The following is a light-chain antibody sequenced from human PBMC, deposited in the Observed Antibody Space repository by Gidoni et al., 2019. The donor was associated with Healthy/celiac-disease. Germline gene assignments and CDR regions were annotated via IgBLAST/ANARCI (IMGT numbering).Light chain of an antibody. CDR1: QSVSSN. Sequence: EIVLTQSLATLSVSPGERATLSSRASQSVSSNLAWYQQKPGQAPRLLIYGASTRATGIPARFSGSGSGTEFTLTISSLQSEDFAVYYCQQYNDWPPFTFGPGTKVDIK. CDR2: GAS. V-gene: IGKV3-15*01. CDR3: QQYNDWPPFT. J-gene: IGKJ3*01.